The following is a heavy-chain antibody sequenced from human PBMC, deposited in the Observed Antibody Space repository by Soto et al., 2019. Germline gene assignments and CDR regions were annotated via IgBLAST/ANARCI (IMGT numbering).Heavy chain of an antibody. CDR2: IIPIFGTA. D-gene: IGHD3-3*01. Sequence: SVKVSCKASGGTFSSYAISWVRQAPGQGLEWMGGIIPIFGTANYAQKFQGRVTITADESTSTAYMELSSLRSEDTAVYYCARTPYYDFWSQNNRFDPWGQGTLVTVSS. J-gene: IGHJ5*02. CDR1: GGTFSSYA. CDR3: ARTPYYDFWSQNNRFDP. V-gene: IGHV1-69*13.